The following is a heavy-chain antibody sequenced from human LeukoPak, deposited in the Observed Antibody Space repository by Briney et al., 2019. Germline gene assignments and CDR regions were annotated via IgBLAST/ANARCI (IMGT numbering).Heavy chain of an antibody. CDR1: GGSFSGYY. D-gene: IGHD6-6*01. Sequence: PSETLSFTCAAYGGSFSGYYWSWIRQPPGKGLKWIGEINHSGSTNYNPSLKSRVTISVDTSKNQFSLKLSSVTAADTAVYYCAREGSSSLMFDYWGQGTLVTVSS. J-gene: IGHJ4*02. V-gene: IGHV4-34*01. CDR2: INHSGST. CDR3: AREGSSSLMFDY.